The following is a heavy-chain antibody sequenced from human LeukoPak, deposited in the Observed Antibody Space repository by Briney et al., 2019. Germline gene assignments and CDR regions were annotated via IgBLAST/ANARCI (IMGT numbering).Heavy chain of an antibody. CDR2: IYYSGST. D-gene: IGHD5-18*01. J-gene: IGHJ4*02. V-gene: IGHV4-31*03. CDR3: AREPRAAMVRGGFDY. CDR1: GGSISSGGYY. Sequence: SETLSLTCTVSGGSISSGGYYWSWIRQHPGKGLVWIGYIYYSGSTYYNPSLKSRVTISVDTSKNQFSLKLSSVTAADTAVYYCAREPRAAMVRGGFDYWGQGTLVTVSS.